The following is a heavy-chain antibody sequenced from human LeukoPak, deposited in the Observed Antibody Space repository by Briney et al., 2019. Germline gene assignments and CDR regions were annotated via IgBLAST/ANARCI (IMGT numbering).Heavy chain of an antibody. CDR2: ISGSGGST. V-gene: IGHV3-23*01. J-gene: IGHJ4*02. CDR1: GFTFSSYA. D-gene: IGHD6-19*01. Sequence: SGGSLRLSCAASGFTFSSYAMSWVRQAPGKGLEWVSAISGSGGSTYYADSVKGRFTISRDNSKNTLYLQMNSLRAEDTAVYYCAHSGEWLVPSFDYWGQGTLITVSS. CDR3: AHSGEWLVPSFDY.